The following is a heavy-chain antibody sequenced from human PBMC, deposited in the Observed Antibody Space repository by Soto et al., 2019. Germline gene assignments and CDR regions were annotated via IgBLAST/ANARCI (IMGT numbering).Heavy chain of an antibody. CDR3: ARDYKLVAAYDAFDI. J-gene: IGHJ3*02. CDR1: GDSVSSNSAA. D-gene: IGHD5-12*01. CDR2: TYYRFKWYN. Sequence: SQTLSLTCAISGDSVSSNSAAWNWIRKSPSRGLEWLGWTYYRFKWYNDYAVSVKSRITIKPDTSKNQFSLQLNSVTPEDTAVYYCARDYKLVAAYDAFDIGGQGTMVTVS. V-gene: IGHV6-1*01.